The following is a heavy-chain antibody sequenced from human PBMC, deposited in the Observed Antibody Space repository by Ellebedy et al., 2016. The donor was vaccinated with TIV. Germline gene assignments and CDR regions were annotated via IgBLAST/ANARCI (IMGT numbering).Heavy chain of an antibody. CDR3: ARVRDIVVVPAAILGGWYFDL. D-gene: IGHD2-2*01. Sequence: SETLSLTCTVSGGSMRTYYWSWIRQPPGKGLEWIGYIYYSGSTNYNPSLKSRVTISVDTSKNQFSLKLSSVTAADTAVYYCARVRDIVVVPAAILGGWYFDLWGRGTLVTVSS. CDR2: IYYSGST. CDR1: GGSMRTYY. V-gene: IGHV4-59*08. J-gene: IGHJ2*01.